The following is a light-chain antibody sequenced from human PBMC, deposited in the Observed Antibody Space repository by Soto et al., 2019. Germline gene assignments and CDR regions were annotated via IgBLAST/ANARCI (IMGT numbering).Light chain of an antibody. Sequence: DIRMTQSPSTLSATLGDRVTITFRASQSISSWLAWYQQKPGKAPKLLIYKASSLESGVPSRFSGSGSGTEFTLTISSLQPDESATYSGQQYMSYPLMFGGGPRWIS. CDR3: QQYMSYPLM. CDR1: QSISSW. J-gene: IGKJ4*02. CDR2: KAS. V-gene: IGKV1-5*03.